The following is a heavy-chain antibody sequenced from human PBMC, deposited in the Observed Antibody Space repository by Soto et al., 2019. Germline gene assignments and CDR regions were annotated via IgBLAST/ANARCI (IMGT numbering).Heavy chain of an antibody. CDR3: VKRCLLVART. V-gene: IGHV4-39*01. J-gene: IGHJ4*02. Sequence: PSETLCLTCTVAGRTLSINADFWYLTWIRQPPGKGLEWIGSIDNGGNTYYNPPLKSRVIISADTYKNQFSLSLNSVTAADTAVYYCVKRCLLVARTWGQGILVTVSS. CDR1: GRTLSINADF. CDR2: IDNGGNT. D-gene: IGHD2-21*01.